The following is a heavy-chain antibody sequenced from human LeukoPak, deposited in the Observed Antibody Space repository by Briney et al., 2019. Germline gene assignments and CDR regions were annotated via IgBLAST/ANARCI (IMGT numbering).Heavy chain of an antibody. J-gene: IGHJ3*02. V-gene: IGHV3-23*01. CDR1: GFTFSSYP. CDR2: ISGTGGST. Sequence: GGSLRLSCAASGFTFSSYPMTWVRQSPERGLEWVSAISGTGGSTSYADSLKGRFTISRDNSKNTLYLRMSSLTAEDTAVYYCARECGRDYDDRAFDIWGQGTMVTVSS. D-gene: IGHD3-22*01. CDR3: ARECGRDYDDRAFDI.